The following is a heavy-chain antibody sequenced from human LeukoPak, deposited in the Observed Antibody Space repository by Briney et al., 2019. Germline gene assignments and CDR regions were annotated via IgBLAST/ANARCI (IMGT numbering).Heavy chain of an antibody. CDR3: ARVPTTPMPVAGTIDG. CDR1: GFTFSSYS. J-gene: IGHJ4*02. D-gene: IGHD6-19*01. CDR2: ISSSSSTI. Sequence: GGSLRLSCAASGFTFSSYSMNWVRQAPGKGLEWVSYISSSSSTIYYGDSVKGRFTISRDNAKNSLYLQMNSLRAEDTAVYYCARVPTTPMPVAGTIDGWGQGTLVTVSS. V-gene: IGHV3-48*01.